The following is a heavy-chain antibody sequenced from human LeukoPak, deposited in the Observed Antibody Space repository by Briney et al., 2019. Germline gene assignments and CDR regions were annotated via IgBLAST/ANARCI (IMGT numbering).Heavy chain of an antibody. CDR2: ISSSSSYI. J-gene: IGHJ4*02. CDR3: AKDTPWGVVVPAATHFDY. Sequence: PGGSLRLSCAASGFTFSSYSMNWVRQAPGKGLEWVSSISSSSSYIYYADSVKGRFTISRDNAKNSLYLQVNSLRAEDTAVYYCAKDTPWGVVVPAATHFDYWGQGTLVAVSS. V-gene: IGHV3-21*01. CDR1: GFTFSSYS. D-gene: IGHD2-2*01.